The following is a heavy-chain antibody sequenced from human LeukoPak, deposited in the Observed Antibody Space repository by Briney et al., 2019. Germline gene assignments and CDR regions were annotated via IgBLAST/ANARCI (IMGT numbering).Heavy chain of an antibody. CDR3: ARDNYYGSGSYYSDY. CDR2: INPNSGGT. CDR1: GYTFTGYY. D-gene: IGHD3-10*01. V-gene: IGHV1-2*06. J-gene: IGHJ4*02. Sequence: ASVKVSCKASGYTFTGYYMHWVRQAPGQGLEWMGRINPNSGGTNYAQKFQGRVTMTRDTSISTAYMELSRLRSDDTAVYYCARDNYYGSGSYYSDYWGQGTLVTVSS.